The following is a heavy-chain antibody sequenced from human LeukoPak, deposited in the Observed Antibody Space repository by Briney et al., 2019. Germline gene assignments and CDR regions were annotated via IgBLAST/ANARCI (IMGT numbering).Heavy chain of an antibody. Sequence: ASVKVSCKASGYTFTSYGISWVRQAPGQGLEWMGWMNPNSGNTGYAQKFQGRVTITADESTSTAYMELSSLRSEDTAVYYCASRYCSSTSCYGSGYYYYMDVWGKGTTVTVSS. CDR1: GYTFTSYG. J-gene: IGHJ6*03. D-gene: IGHD2-2*01. V-gene: IGHV1-8*03. CDR3: ASRYCSSTSCYGSGYYYYMDV. CDR2: MNPNSGNT.